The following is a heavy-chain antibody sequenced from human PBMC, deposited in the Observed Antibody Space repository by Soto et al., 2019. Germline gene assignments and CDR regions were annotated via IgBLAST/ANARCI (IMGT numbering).Heavy chain of an antibody. V-gene: IGHV3-30-3*01. D-gene: IGHD3-16*01. J-gene: IGHJ4*02. CDR1: GITLSRYA. Sequence: QVQLVESGGGVVQAGRSLRLSCAVSGITLSRYAMHWVRQAPGKGLEWVAVISDDGSKIYYGESVKGRFTISRDTSKNTLYLQINSLRAEDTAVYHCATDYAQGEWKRLPGYWGQGTLVTVPS. CDR2: ISDDGSKI. CDR3: ATDYAQGEWKRLPGY.